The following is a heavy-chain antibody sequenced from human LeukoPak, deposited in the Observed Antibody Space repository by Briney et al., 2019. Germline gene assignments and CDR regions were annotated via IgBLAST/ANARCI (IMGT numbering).Heavy chain of an antibody. CDR2: IYTSGST. V-gene: IGHV4-4*07. CDR3: AREGPTYYYGSGSYYNVDY. CDR1: GGSISSYY. Sequence: TPSETLSLTCTVSGGSISSYYWSWIRQPAGKGLEWIGRIYTSGSTNYNPSLKSRVTMSVDTSKNQFSLKLSSVTAADTAVYYCAREGPTYYYGSGSYYNVDYWGQGTLVTVSS. J-gene: IGHJ4*02. D-gene: IGHD3-10*01.